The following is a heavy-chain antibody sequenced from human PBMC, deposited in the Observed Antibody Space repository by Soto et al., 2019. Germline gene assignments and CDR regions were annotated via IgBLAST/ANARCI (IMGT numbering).Heavy chain of an antibody. CDR1: GFTFSSYA. J-gene: IGHJ6*04. Sequence: EVQLLESGGGLVQPGGSLRLSCAACGFTFSSYAMSWVRQAPGKGLEWVSAISGSGGSTYYADSVKGRFTISRDNSKNTLYLQMNSLRAEDTAVYYCAKDGYCSSTSCYLSAMDVWGKGTTVTVSS. CDR3: AKDGYCSSTSCYLSAMDV. V-gene: IGHV3-23*01. D-gene: IGHD2-2*01. CDR2: ISGSGGST.